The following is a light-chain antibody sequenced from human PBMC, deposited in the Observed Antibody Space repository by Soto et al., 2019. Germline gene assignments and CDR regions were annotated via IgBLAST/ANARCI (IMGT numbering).Light chain of an antibody. V-gene: IGKV3D-15*01. CDR3: QQYNNWPAIT. J-gene: IGKJ5*01. CDR2: GAS. CDR1: QSVSSY. Sequence: EIVLTQSPATLSLSPGERATLSCRASQSVSSYLAWYQQKPGQAPRLLIYGASSRATGIPDRFSGSGSGTDFTLTISSLQSEDFAIYYCQQYNNWPAITFGQGTRLEIK.